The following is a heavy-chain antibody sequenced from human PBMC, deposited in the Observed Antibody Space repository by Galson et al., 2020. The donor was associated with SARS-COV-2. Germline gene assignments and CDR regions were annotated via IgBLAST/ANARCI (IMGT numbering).Heavy chain of an antibody. Sequence: GGSLRLSCAASGFTFSSYAMSWVRQAPGKGLEWVSAISGSGGSTYYADSVKGRFTISRDNSTNTLYLQMNSLRAEDTAVYYCAKGVVATISPRYYDSSGYVPSDWGQGTLVTVSS. D-gene: IGHD3-22*01. CDR2: ISGSGGST. CDR3: AKGVVATISPRYYDSSGYVPSD. J-gene: IGHJ4*02. CDR1: GFTFSSYA. V-gene: IGHV3-23*01.